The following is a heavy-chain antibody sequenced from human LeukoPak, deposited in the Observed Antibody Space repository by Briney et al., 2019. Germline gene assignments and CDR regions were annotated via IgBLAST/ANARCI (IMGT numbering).Heavy chain of an antibody. Sequence: NPSETLSLTCTVSGGSISSYYWSWIRQPPGKGLEWIGYIYYSGSTNYNPSLKSRVTMSVDTSKNQFSLKLSSVTAADTAVYYCARGGSGTYYHYWGQGTLVTVSS. J-gene: IGHJ4*02. CDR2: IYYSGST. D-gene: IGHD1-26*01. V-gene: IGHV4-59*01. CDR3: ARGGSGTYYHY. CDR1: GGSISSYY.